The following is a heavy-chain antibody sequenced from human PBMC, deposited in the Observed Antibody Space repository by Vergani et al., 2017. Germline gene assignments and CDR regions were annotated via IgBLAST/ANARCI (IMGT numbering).Heavy chain of an antibody. V-gene: IGHV4-39*01. D-gene: IGHD2-15*01. J-gene: IGHJ5*02. CDR3: TRHWAVVAANNWFDP. CDR2: IYYSGST. CDR1: GFIFSSYA. Sequence: VQLLESGGGLVQPGGSLRLSCAASGFIFSSYAMTWVRQTPGKGLEWIGSIYYSGSTYYNPSLESRVTMSVDTSKSQFSLKLSSVTAADTAVYYCTRHWAVVAANNWFDPWGQGTLVTVSS.